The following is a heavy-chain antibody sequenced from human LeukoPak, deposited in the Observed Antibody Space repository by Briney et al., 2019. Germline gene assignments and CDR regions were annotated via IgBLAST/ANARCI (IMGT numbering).Heavy chain of an antibody. CDR3: ATRYASGPIADY. V-gene: IGHV3-9*01. J-gene: IGHJ4*02. D-gene: IGHD3-10*01. CDR1: GFTFSSYA. CDR2: ITWNGGTI. Sequence: GGSLRLSCAASGFTFSSYAMSWVRQAPGKGLEWVSGITWNGGTIDYADSVKGRFTISRDNAKNSLYLQMNSLRAEDTALYYCATRYASGPIADYWGQGTLVTVSS.